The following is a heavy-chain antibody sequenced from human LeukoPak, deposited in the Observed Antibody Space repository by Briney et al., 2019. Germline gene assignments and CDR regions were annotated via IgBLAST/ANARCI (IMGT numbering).Heavy chain of an antibody. CDR3: ARGHVYFDY. Sequence: KPSETLSLTCTVSVRSISSYYRSWIRQPPGKGLEWIVYIYYSASTNYYPSLKSRVTISADTSKNQFSLKLSSVTAADTAVYYCARGHVYFDYWGQGTLVTVSS. CDR1: VRSISSYY. CDR2: IYYSAST. J-gene: IGHJ4*02. V-gene: IGHV4-59*01.